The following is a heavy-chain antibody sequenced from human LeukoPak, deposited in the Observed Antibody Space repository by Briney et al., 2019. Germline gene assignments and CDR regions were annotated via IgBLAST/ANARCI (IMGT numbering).Heavy chain of an antibody. CDR2: IYPGDSDP. Sequence: GESLKISCQGSGCLFTTYWIAWVRQMPGKGLEWMGIIYPGDSDPRYSPSFQGQVTISADKSISTAYLQWSSLKASDTAMYFCARQGGYGDYAMDYWGQGTLVTVSS. J-gene: IGHJ4*02. V-gene: IGHV5-51*01. CDR3: ARQGGYGDYAMDY. D-gene: IGHD4-17*01. CDR1: GCLFTTYW.